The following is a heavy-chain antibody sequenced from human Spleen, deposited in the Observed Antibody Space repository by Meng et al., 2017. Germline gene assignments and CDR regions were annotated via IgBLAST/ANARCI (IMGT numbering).Heavy chain of an antibody. J-gene: IGHJ4*02. D-gene: IGHD2-2*01. CDR3: AKMRNLDCGSTSCYFDY. V-gene: IGHV3-23*01. CDR1: GFTFSSYA. Sequence: GGSLRPSCAASGFTFSSYAMSWVRQAPGKGLEWVSSISHSGDNTYYADSVKGRFTISRDNSKNTLYLRLNSLRAEDTAVYYCAKMRNLDCGSTSCYFDYWAQGTLVTVSS. CDR2: ISHSGDNT.